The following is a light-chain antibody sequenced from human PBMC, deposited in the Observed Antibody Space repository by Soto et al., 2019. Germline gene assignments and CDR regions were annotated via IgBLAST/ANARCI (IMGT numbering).Light chain of an antibody. CDR3: QQSYSTTWT. J-gene: IGKJ1*01. Sequence: DIQMSQSPSSVSASDGDSVTITSGASQSIIRYLNWYQQKPGKAPKLLIYAASSLQSGVPSRFSGSGSGTDFTLTISSLQPEDFATYYCQQSYSTTWTFGQGTKVDIK. CDR1: QSIIRY. V-gene: IGKV1-39*01. CDR2: AAS.